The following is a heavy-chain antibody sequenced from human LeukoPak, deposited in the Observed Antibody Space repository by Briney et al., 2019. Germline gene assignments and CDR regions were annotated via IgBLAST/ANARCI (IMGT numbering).Heavy chain of an antibody. Sequence: PSETLSLTCTVSGYSISSGYYWGWIRQPPGKGLEWIGSIYHSGSTYYNPSLKSRVTISVDTSKNQFSLKLSSVTAADTAVYYCARDVWYNWNDEVYYYYMHVWGKGTTVTVSS. CDR1: GYSISSGYY. D-gene: IGHD1-20*01. J-gene: IGHJ6*03. CDR2: IYHSGST. V-gene: IGHV4-38-2*02. CDR3: ARDVWYNWNDEVYYYYMHV.